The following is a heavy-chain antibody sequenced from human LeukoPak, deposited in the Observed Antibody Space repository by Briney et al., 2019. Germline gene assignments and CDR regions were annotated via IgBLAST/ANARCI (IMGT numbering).Heavy chain of an antibody. CDR2: IFYSGST. J-gene: IGHJ4*02. Sequence: PSETLSLTCTVSGGSISSGGYYWSWIRQRPGKGLEWIGYIFYSGSTYYNPSLKSRVTISVDTSQNQFSLMLSSVTAADTAVYYCARGSMPGTGLPFDYWGQGTQVSVSS. CDR3: ARGSMPGTGLPFDY. V-gene: IGHV4-31*03. D-gene: IGHD3-9*01. CDR1: GGSISSGGYY.